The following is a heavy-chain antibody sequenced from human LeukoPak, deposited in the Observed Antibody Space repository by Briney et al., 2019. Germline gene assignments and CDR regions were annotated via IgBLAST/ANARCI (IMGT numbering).Heavy chain of an antibody. CDR3: ARDQVPAAIGYYFDY. D-gene: IGHD2-2*01. CDR2: IIPIFGTA. V-gene: IGHV1-69*13. Sequence: ASVKVSCKASTYTFTSYAISWVRQAPGQGLEWMGGIIPIFGTANYAQKFQGRVTIIADESTSTAYMELSSLRSEDTAVYYCARDQVPAAIGYYFDYWGQGTLVTVSS. CDR1: TYTFTSYA. J-gene: IGHJ4*02.